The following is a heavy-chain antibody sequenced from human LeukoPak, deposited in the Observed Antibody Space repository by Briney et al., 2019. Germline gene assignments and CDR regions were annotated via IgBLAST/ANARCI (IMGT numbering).Heavy chain of an antibody. V-gene: IGHV3-53*01. J-gene: IGHJ4*02. Sequence: GGSLRLSCAASGFTVSSNYMKWVRQAPGKVLEWVSVIYGGGNIYYADSVKGRFTISRDNSKNTLYLQMNSLRDEDTAVYYCARGAGYNYPYYFDYWGQGTLVTVSS. D-gene: IGHD5-24*01. CDR3: ARGAGYNYPYYFDY. CDR1: GFTVSSNY. CDR2: IYGGGNI.